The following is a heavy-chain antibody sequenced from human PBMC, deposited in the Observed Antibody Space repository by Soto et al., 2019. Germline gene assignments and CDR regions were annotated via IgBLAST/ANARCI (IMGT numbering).Heavy chain of an antibody. J-gene: IGHJ4*02. CDR2: ISSSSSYI. CDR3: ARDGTKWLVQGGFDY. V-gene: IGHV3-21*01. Sequence: EVQLVESGGGLVKPGGSLRLSCAASGFTFSSYSMNWVRQAPGKGLEWVSSISSSSSYIYYVDSVKGRFTISRDNAKNSLYLQMNSLRAEDTAVYYCARDGTKWLVQGGFDYWGQGTLVTVSS. D-gene: IGHD6-19*01. CDR1: GFTFSSYS.